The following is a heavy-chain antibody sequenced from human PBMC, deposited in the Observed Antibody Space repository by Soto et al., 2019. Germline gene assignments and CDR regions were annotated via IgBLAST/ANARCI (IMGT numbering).Heavy chain of an antibody. V-gene: IGHV1-8*01. J-gene: IGHJ3*01. Sequence: QVQVVQSGAEVKKPGASVKVSCKASGYSFTSYDVNWVRQATGQGLEWMGWMNPNSGNTVYAQKFQGRFTMTRDTSISTAYMELTGLTSEDTAVYYCARYPFTSYCSDGGGSYDALDVWGQGTMVTVSS. CDR1: GYSFTSYD. CDR3: ARYPFTSYCSDGGGSYDALDV. D-gene: IGHD2-15*01. CDR2: MNPNSGNT.